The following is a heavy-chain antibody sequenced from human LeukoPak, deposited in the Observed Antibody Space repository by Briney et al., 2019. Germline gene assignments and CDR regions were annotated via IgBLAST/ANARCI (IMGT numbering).Heavy chain of an antibody. CDR2: IYYSGST. J-gene: IGHJ5*02. CDR1: GGSISSSSYF. V-gene: IGHV4-39*07. D-gene: IGHD5-18*01. Sequence: PSETLSLTCTVSGGSISSSSYFWGWIRQPPGKGLEWIGSIYYSGSTNYNPSLKSRVTISVDTSKNQFSLKLRSLTAADTAVYYCARENSSQRSSWVDPWGQGTLVTVSS. CDR3: ARENSSQRSSWVDP.